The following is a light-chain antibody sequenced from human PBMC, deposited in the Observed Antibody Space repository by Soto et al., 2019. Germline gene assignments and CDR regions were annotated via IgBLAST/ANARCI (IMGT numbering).Light chain of an antibody. Sequence: DIQLTQSPSSLSASVGDRATITCQASQAITNYLNWYQQKPGKAPNLLIFDASSVDTGVPSRFSGSGSGTHFTFTISSLETEDIATYHYQHYEALPLTFGGGTRVELK. CDR1: QAITNY. CDR2: DAS. J-gene: IGKJ4*01. V-gene: IGKV1-33*01. CDR3: QHYEALPLT.